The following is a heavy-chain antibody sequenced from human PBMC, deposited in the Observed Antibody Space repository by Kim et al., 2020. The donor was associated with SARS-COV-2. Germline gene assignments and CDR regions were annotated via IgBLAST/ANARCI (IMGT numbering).Heavy chain of an antibody. D-gene: IGHD6-13*01. CDR2: ISWNSGSI. J-gene: IGHJ4*02. Sequence: GGSLRLSCAASGFTFGDYAMHWVRQAPGKGLEWVSGISWNSGSIGYADSVKGRFTISRDNAKNSLYLQMNSLRAEDTALYYCAALAGTQTRPIDYWGQGTLVTVSS. CDR1: GFTFGDYA. V-gene: IGHV3-9*01. CDR3: AALAGTQTRPIDY.